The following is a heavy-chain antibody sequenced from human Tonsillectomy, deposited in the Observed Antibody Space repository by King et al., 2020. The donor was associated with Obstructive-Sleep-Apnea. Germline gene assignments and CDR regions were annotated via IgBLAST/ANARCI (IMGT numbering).Heavy chain of an antibody. CDR2: IKSKTDGGTT. V-gene: IGHV3-15*01. D-gene: IGHD3-22*01. Sequence: VQLVESGGGLVKPGGSLRLSCAASGFTFSNAWMSWVRQAPGKGLEWVGRIKSKTDGGTTDYAAPVKGRFTISRDDSKNTLYLQMNSLKTEDTAVYYCTTTYYYDSSGYYGAFXIWXQGTMVTVSS. CDR3: TTTYYYDSSGYYGAFXI. CDR1: GFTFSNAW. J-gene: IGHJ3*02.